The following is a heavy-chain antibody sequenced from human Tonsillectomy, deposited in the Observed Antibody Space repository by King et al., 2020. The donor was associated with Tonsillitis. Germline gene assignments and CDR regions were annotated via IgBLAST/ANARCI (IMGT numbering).Heavy chain of an antibody. CDR2: ISNDGSNK. V-gene: IGHV3-30*04. Sequence: VQLAESGGGVVQPGRSLRFSCAASGFTFSSYEIHWVRQAPGKGLEWVAVISNDGSNKYYADFVKGRFTISRDNSKNTLYLQMNSLRAEDTAVYYCARVQNSGSYLDALDIWGQGTMVTVSS. CDR1: GFTFSSYE. J-gene: IGHJ3*02. CDR3: ARVQNSGSYLDALDI. D-gene: IGHD1-26*01.